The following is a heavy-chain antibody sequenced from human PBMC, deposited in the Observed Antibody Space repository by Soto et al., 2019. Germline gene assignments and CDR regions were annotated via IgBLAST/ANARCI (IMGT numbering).Heavy chain of an antibody. Sequence: QVQLVQSVAEVKKPGSSVKVSCKASGGTFSSYAISWVRQAPGQGLEWMGGIIPIFGTANYAQKFQGRATITTDDAMRTADMDLGSLRAEDTAVYFCARRVLWGQGTLVTVSS. CDR1: GGTFSSYA. D-gene: IGHD6-6*01. CDR2: IIPIFGTA. CDR3: ARRVL. V-gene: IGHV1-69*05. J-gene: IGHJ4*02.